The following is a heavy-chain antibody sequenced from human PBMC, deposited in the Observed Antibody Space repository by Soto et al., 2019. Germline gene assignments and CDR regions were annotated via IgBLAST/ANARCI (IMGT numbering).Heavy chain of an antibody. J-gene: IGHJ5*02. V-gene: IGHV4-39*01. CDR3: ARLQFSRIPFLDFCSGSSCP. CDR2: IYFSGNA. D-gene: IGHD2-15*01. CDR1: GGSVSNVNYF. Sequence: ETLSLTCTVSGGSVSNVNYFWGWIRQPPGKGLEWIGSIYFSGNAYYNPSLKSRVTISVDTSKDLFSLHLGSVTAADTAVYYCARLQFSRIPFLDFCSGSSCPWGQGTLVTVSS.